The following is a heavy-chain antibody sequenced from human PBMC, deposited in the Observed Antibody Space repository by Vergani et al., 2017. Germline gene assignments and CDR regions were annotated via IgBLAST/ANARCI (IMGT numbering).Heavy chain of an antibody. V-gene: IGHV1-69*01. CDR2: IIPIFGTA. CDR3: ARGDCSSTSCRSDAFDI. D-gene: IGHD2-2*01. J-gene: IGHJ3*02. Sequence: QVQLVQSGAEVKKPGSSVKVSCKASGGTFSSYAISWVRQAPGQGLEWMGGIIPIFGTANYAQKFQGRVTITADESTRTAYMELSSLRSEDTAVYYCARGDCSSTSCRSDAFDIWGQGTMVTVSS. CDR1: GGTFSSYA.